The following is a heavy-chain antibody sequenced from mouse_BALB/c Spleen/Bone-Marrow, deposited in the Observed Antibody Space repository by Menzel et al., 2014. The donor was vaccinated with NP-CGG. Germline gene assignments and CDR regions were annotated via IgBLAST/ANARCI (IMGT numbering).Heavy chain of an antibody. CDR3: ARSGYYGSSYFDY. Sequence: VQLKESGPELVKPAASVKISCKASGYSFTGYFMNWVMQSHGKSLEWIGRINPYNGDTFYNQKLKGKATLTVDKSSSTAHMELRSLASEDSAVYYCARSGYYGSSYFDYWGQGTTLTVSS. V-gene: IGHV1-20*02. D-gene: IGHD1-1*01. CDR2: INPYNGDT. J-gene: IGHJ2*01. CDR1: GYSFTGYF.